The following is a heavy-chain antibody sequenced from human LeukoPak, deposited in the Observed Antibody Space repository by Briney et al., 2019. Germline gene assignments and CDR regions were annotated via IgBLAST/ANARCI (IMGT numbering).Heavy chain of an antibody. V-gene: IGHV3-73*01. CDR3: TGYSSGWYDYYFDY. D-gene: IGHD6-19*01. J-gene: IGHJ4*02. Sequence: GGSLRLFCAASGFTFSGSAMHWVRQASGKGLEWVGRIRSKANSYATAYAASVKGRFTISRDDSKNTAYLQMNSLKTEDTAVYYCTGYSSGWYDYYFDYWGQGTLVTVSS. CDR2: IRSKANSYAT. CDR1: GFTFSGSA.